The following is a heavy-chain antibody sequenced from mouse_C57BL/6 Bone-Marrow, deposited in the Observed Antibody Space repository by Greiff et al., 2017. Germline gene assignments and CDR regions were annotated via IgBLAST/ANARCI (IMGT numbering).Heavy chain of an antibody. D-gene: IGHD2-2*01. CDR2: IWRGGST. J-gene: IGHJ4*01. Sequence: QVQLQQSGPGLVQPSQSLSITCTVSGFSLTSYGVHWVRQSPGKGLEWLGVIWRGGSTDYNAAFMSRLSITKDNSKSHVFFQINSLQEDDTAISYCAKYGYDVPYAMDYWGQGTSVTVSS. V-gene: IGHV2-5*01. CDR1: GFSLTSYG. CDR3: AKYGYDVPYAMDY.